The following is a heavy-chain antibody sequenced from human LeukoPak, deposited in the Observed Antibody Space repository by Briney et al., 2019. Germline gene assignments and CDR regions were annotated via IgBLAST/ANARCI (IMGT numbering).Heavy chain of an antibody. D-gene: IGHD3-9*01. CDR1: GGTFSSYA. V-gene: IGHV1-69*13. Sequence: SVKVSCKASGGTFSSYAISWVRQAPGQGLEWMGGIIPIFGTANYAQKFQGRVTITADESTSTAYMELSSLRSEDTAVYYRARSSGGATLRYFDWPPGYWGQGTLVTVSS. CDR3: ARSSGGATLRYFDWPPGY. CDR2: IIPIFGTA. J-gene: IGHJ4*02.